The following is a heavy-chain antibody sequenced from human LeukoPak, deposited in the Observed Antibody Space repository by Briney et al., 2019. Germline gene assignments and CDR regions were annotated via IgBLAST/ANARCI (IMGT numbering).Heavy chain of an antibody. J-gene: IGHJ5*02. Sequence: SETLSLTCTDPGGSISSYYWSWIRQPAGKGLEWIGHISTSGSTNYNPSLKSRVTMSVDTSMTQFSLKLSSVTAADTAVYYWARHSAGYDRSGFYYSWFDPWGQGTRVTVSS. V-gene: IGHV4-4*07. CDR1: GGSISSYY. D-gene: IGHD3-22*01. CDR3: ARHSAGYDRSGFYYSWFDP. CDR2: ISTSGST.